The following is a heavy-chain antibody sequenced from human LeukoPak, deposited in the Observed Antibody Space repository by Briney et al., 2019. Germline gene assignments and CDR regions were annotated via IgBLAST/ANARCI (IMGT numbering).Heavy chain of an antibody. CDR2: IKSKTDGGTT. D-gene: IGHD4-17*01. CDR1: GFTFSNYW. CDR3: TTDVDYGDGQ. J-gene: IGHJ4*02. Sequence: GGSLRLSCAASGFTFSNYWMTWVRQAPGKGLEWVGRIKSKTDGGTTDYGAPVKGIFTISRDDSKNTLYLQMNSLKTEDTAVYYCTTDVDYGDGQWGQGTLVTVSS. V-gene: IGHV3-15*01.